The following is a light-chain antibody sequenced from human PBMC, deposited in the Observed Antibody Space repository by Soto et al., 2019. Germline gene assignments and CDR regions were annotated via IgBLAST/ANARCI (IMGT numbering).Light chain of an antibody. CDR2: KAS. J-gene: IGKJ1*01. CDR3: QQLNSYPIT. V-gene: IGKV1-5*03. Sequence: DIPLTQSPSTLSASVCDRVTINCRASQSISSWLAWYQQKPGKAPKLLIYKASSLESGVPSRFSGSGSGTDFTLTISSLQPEDFATYYCQQLNSYPITFGQGTKVDI. CDR1: QSISSW.